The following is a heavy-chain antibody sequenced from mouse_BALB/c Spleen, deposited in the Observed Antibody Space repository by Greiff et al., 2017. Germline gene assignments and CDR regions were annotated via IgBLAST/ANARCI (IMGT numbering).Heavy chain of an antibody. D-gene: IGHD1-1*01. J-gene: IGHJ1*01. CDR3: ARYNYGSSYWYFDV. CDR2: ISYSGST. V-gene: IGHV3-8*02. Sequence: EVQRVESGPSLVKPSQTLSLTCSVTGDSITSGYWNWIRKFPGNKLEYMGYISYSGSTYYNPSLKSRISITRDTSKNQYYLQLNSVTTEDTATYYCARYNYGSSYWYFDVWGAGTTVTVSS. CDR1: GDSITSGY.